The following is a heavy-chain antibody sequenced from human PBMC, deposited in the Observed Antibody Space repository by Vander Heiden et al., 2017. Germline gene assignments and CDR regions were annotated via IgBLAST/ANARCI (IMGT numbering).Heavy chain of an antibody. D-gene: IGHD4-17*01. CDR2: ITPSSHYI. V-gene: IGHV3-21*01. J-gene: IGHJ4*02. CDR3: ARDVIGSSTVTSLDS. CDR1: GFTLSSYS. Sequence: EVQLVESGGGLVRPGGALRPPCAAPGFTLSSYSMNWVGQDPGKGLEWVSSITPSSHYIYYADSVKGRFTISRDNAENTLYLQMNSLRAEDTAVYFCARDVIGSSTVTSLDSWGLGTLVTVS.